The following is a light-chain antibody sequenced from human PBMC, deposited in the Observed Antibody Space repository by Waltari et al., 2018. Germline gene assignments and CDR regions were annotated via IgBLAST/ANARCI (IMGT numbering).Light chain of an antibody. CDR2: AAS. CDR1: QTINTN. V-gene: IGKV1-39*01. CDR3: QQTYRTPPYT. Sequence: DVQLFQSPSSLSASVGDRVTITCRAGQTINTNLNWYQQKPGSPPKLLVYAASTLQHGVPSRFRGGRAGAEYTLTISGLQPEDSATYYCQQTYRTPPYTFGLGTKLEI. J-gene: IGKJ2*01.